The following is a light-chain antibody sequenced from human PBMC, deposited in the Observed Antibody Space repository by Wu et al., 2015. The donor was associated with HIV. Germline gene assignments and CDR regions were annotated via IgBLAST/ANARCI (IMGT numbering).Light chain of an antibody. Sequence: EIVLTQSPATLSMSPGERATLSCRASQSISRKLAWYQQKPGQAPRLVMHDVSTRASHVPDRFSGTGSGTEFTLTISSLSLRFCIYYCQQRGNWPLLTFGGGTKVAIK. CDR2: DVS. J-gene: IGKJ4*01. CDR3: QQRGNWPLLT. CDR1: QSISRK. V-gene: IGKV3-11*01.